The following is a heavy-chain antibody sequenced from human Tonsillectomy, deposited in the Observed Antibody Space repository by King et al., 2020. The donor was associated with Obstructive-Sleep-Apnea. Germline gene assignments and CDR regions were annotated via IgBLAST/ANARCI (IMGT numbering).Heavy chain of an antibody. CDR2: IYYLGNT. D-gene: IGHD3-22*01. J-gene: IGHJ4*02. Sequence: MQLQESGPGLVKPSETLSLTCIVSGGSIRNSSYYWGWIRQPPGKGLEWIGNIYYLGNTYYNPSLKSRVTMSVDTSKNQFSLKLCSVTAADTAVYYCARLDYYEQVYFDHWGQGTLVTFSS. CDR1: GGSIRNSSYY. CDR3: ARLDYYEQVYFDH. V-gene: IGHV4-39*07.